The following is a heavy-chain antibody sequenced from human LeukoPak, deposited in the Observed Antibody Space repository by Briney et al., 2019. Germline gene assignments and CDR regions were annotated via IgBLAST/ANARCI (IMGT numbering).Heavy chain of an antibody. CDR2: IYHSGST. CDR1: GASLYNYF. J-gene: IGHJ6*03. V-gene: IGHV4-59*01. Sequence: PSETLSLTCTVSGASLYNYFWSWVGQPPGKGLEWIGYIYHSGSTNYNPSLQRPVTMSIDMWAGQFSLKLTSVTAAATAACFCARGDSSPSRYYYYMDVGSKGTTVTV. D-gene: IGHD2-21*02. CDR3: ARGDSSPSRYYYYMDV.